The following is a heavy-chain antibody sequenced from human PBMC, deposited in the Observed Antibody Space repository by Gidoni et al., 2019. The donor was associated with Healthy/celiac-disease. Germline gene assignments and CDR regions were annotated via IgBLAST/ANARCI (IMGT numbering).Heavy chain of an antibody. CDR3: ARVAGATGTDY. V-gene: IGHV4-31*02. D-gene: IGHD4-17*01. J-gene: IGHJ4*02. CDR2: ST. Sequence: STYYNPSLKSRVTISVDTSKNQFSLKLSSVTAADTAVYYCARVAGATGTDYWGQGTLVTVSS.